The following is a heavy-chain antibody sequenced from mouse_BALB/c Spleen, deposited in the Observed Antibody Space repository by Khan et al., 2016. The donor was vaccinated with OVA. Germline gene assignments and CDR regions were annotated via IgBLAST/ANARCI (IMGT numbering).Heavy chain of an antibody. CDR3: ARNTHMITPVIDY. CDR2: IWSDGKS. V-gene: IGHV2-6*02. J-gene: IGHJ4*01. Sequence: VQLVESGPGLVAPSQSLSITCTVSGFSLTSYGVHWVRQPPGKGLEWLVVIWSDGKSTYNPTLKYRLSISKDNSKSQVFLRMNSLQTDDTAMYYCARNTHMITPVIDYWGQGTSVTVSS. CDR1: GFSLTSYG. D-gene: IGHD2-4*01.